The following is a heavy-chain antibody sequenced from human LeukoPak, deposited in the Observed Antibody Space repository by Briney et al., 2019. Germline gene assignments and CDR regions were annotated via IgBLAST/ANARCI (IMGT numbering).Heavy chain of an antibody. V-gene: IGHV4-31*03. CDR2: SLSSGNT. D-gene: IGHD3-22*01. Sequence: PSQTLSLTCTVSGGSISSGNYWWSWIRQLPGMGLEWIGHSLSSGNTHYNPSLKSRVTISVDTSKNQFSLSLSSVTAADTAIYYCARARTYYSDGSGLNWFDPWGQGTLVTVSS. J-gene: IGHJ5*02. CDR1: GGSISSGNYW. CDR3: ARARTYYSDGSGLNWFDP.